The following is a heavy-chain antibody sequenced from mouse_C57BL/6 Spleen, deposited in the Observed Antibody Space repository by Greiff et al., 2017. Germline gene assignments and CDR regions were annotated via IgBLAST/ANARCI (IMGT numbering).Heavy chain of an antibody. Sequence: QVQLKESGPGLVAPSQSLSITCTVSGFSLTSYGVHWVRQPPGKGLEWLVVIWSDGSTTYNSALKSRLSISKDNSKSQVFLKMNSLQTDDTAMYYCARHGDYGNYGRSGFAYWGQGTLVTVSA. CDR3: ARHGDYGNYGRSGFAY. CDR1: GFSLTSYG. J-gene: IGHJ3*01. CDR2: IWSDGST. D-gene: IGHD2-1*01. V-gene: IGHV2-6-1*01.